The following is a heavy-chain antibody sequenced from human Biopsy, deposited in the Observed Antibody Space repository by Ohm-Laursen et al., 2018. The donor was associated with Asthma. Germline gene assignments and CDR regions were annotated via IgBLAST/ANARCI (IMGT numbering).Heavy chain of an antibody. CDR3: ARGPELDI. Sequence: TLSLTCDVYPGSFSGFFWTWIRQSPGKGLEWIGETNERGVTNNNPSLKSRVIISIDTYWNRVSLKLTSVTAADTAVYYCARGPELDIWGQGTTVTVSS. J-gene: IGHJ6*02. CDR1: PGSFSGFF. V-gene: IGHV4-34*01. CDR2: TNERGVT.